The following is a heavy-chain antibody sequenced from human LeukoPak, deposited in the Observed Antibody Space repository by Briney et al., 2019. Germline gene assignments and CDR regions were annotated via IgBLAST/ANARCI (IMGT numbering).Heavy chain of an antibody. Sequence: SETLSLTCTVSGVSINNYYWNWIRQPPRKGLEGVGCIYYSGSTNYNPSLKSRVTISVDRSKNQFSLKLSSVTAADTAVYYCARVGWSFGYTSWYFDHWGRGTLVTVYS. D-gene: IGHD5-24*01. CDR3: ARVGWSFGYTSWYFDH. CDR1: GVSINNYY. CDR2: IYYSGST. J-gene: IGHJ2*01. V-gene: IGHV4-59*01.